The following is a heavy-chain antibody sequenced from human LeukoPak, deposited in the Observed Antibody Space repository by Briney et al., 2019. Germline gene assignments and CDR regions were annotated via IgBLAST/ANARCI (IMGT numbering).Heavy chain of an antibody. CDR2: LSGSGITT. J-gene: IGHJ4*01. CDR3: AKGIYSSGWSYFDY. D-gene: IGHD6-19*01. CDR1: GFTFSNSA. V-gene: IGHV3-23*01. Sequence: PGGSLRLSCAASGFTFSNSAMSWVRQAPGKGLEWVSTLSGSGITTYYADSVKGRFTISRDKSKNTMYLQMNSLRGEDAAVYYCAKGIYSSGWSYFDYWGHGTLVTVSS.